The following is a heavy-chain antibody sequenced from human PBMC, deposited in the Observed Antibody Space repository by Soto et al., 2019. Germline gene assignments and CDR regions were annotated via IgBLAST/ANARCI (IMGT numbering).Heavy chain of an antibody. CDR3: AREPPMQQLVLDY. CDR1: GFTFSSYS. V-gene: IGHV3-21*01. CDR2: ISSSSSYI. J-gene: IGHJ4*02. Sequence: GGSLRLSCAASGFTFSSYSMNWVRQAPGKGLEWVSSISSSSSYIYYADSVKGRFTISRDNAKNSLYLQMNSLRAEDTAVYYCAREPPMQQLVLDYWGQGTLVTVSS. D-gene: IGHD6-13*01.